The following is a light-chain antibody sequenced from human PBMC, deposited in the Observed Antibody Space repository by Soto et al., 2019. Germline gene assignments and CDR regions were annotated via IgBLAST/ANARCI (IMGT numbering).Light chain of an antibody. Sequence: DIVMTQSPDSLAVSLVERATINCKSSQSVLFNSNNKNCLGWYQQKPGQPPKLLIYWASTRESGVPDRFSGSGSGTDFTLTISSLQAEDVAVYYCQQYYDIPYTFGQGTKLEI. CDR3: QQYYDIPYT. J-gene: IGKJ2*01. V-gene: IGKV4-1*01. CDR1: QSVLFNSNNKNC. CDR2: WAS.